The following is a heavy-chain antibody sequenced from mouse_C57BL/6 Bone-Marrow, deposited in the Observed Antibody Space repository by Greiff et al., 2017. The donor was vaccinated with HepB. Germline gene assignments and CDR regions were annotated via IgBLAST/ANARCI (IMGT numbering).Heavy chain of an antibody. D-gene: IGHD1-1*01. J-gene: IGHJ1*03. CDR1: GFNFKDDY. CDR2: IDPENGDT. CDR3: TSYYYGSSFYWYFDV. V-gene: IGHV14-4*01. Sequence: VHVKQSGAELVRPGASVKLSCTASGFNFKDDYMHWVKQRPEQGLEWIGWIDPENGDTEYASKFQGKATITVDTSSNTAYLQLSSLTSEDTAVYYGTSYYYGSSFYWYFDVGGTGTTVTVSS.